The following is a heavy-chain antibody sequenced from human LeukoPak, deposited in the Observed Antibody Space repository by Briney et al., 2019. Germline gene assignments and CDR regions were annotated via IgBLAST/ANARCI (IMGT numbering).Heavy chain of an antibody. CDR3: ANLEETVTRDF. CDR1: GFRFSGYS. J-gene: IGHJ4*02. CDR2: MSSSASII. V-gene: IGHV3-48*01. Sequence: GGSLRLSCAASGFRFSGYSMNWVRQAPGKGLEWVSYMSSSASIIYYADSVKGRFTISRDNSKNTLYLQMNSLRAEDTALYYCANLEETVTRDFWGQGTLVTVSS. D-gene: IGHD4-17*01.